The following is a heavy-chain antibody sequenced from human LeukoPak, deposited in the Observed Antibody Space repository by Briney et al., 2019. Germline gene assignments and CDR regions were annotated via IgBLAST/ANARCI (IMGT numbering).Heavy chain of an antibody. D-gene: IGHD1-26*01. J-gene: IGHJ3*02. CDR1: GFTASSNY. CDR2: IYTGGGT. CDR3: ARGYVGAITAFDI. Sequence: GGPLRLSCAVSGFTASSNYMGWVRQAPGKGLEWVSVIYTGGGTYYADSVKGRFTISRDNSKNTLYLQINSLRAEDTALYYCARGYVGAITAFDIWGQGTMVTVSS. V-gene: IGHV3-66*01.